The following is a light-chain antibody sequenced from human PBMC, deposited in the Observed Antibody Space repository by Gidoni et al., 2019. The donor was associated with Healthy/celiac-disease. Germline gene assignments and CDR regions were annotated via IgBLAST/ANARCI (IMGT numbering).Light chain of an antibody. V-gene: IGKV3-20*01. J-gene: IGKJ3*01. CDR3: QQYGSSHLFT. CDR2: GAS. Sequence: VLTKSPGTLSLSPGERATLSCRASQSVSSSYLAWYQQKPGQAPRLLIYGASSRATGIPDRFSGSGSGTDFTLTISRLEPEDFAVYYCQQYGSSHLFTFGPGTKVDIK. CDR1: QSVSSSY.